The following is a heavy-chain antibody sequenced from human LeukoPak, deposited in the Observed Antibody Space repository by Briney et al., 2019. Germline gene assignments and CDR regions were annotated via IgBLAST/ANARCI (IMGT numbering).Heavy chain of an antibody. Sequence: GGSLRLSCAASGFTLSSYAMSWVRQAPGKGLEWVSAISGSGGSTYYADSVKGRFTISRDNSKNTLYLQMNSLRAEDTAVYYCAKDTLGYSNCYYYYGMDVWGQGTTVTVSS. CDR1: GFTLSSYA. V-gene: IGHV3-23*01. J-gene: IGHJ6*02. CDR3: AKDTLGYSNCYYYYGMDV. CDR2: ISGSGGST. D-gene: IGHD4-11*01.